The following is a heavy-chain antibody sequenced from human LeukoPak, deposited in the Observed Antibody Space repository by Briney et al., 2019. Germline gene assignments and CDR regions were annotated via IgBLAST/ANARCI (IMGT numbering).Heavy chain of an antibody. D-gene: IGHD2-2*01. CDR2: INVNRGGT. CDR1: GYTFTGYY. CDR3: TRIVCNSTSCYQFDH. Sequence: ASVKVSCKASGYTFTGYYMHWVRQAPGQGLEWMGWINVNRGGTNYAQKFRDRVTMTRDTSISTAYMEQSRLRSDDTAVYFCTRIVCNSTSCYQFDHWGQGTLVTVSS. J-gene: IGHJ4*02. V-gene: IGHV1-2*02.